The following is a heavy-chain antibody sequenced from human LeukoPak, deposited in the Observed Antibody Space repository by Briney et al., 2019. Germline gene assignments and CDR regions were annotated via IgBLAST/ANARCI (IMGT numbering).Heavy chain of an antibody. Sequence: GASVKVSCKPSGYTFTAYYMHLVRQAPGQGLEWMGWINPNIGDTKFAQNFQDRVTMTWDTSVSTAYMELSSLTSDDTAVYYCASKGDGFCSSSRCQGAFDYWGQGSMVTVSS. D-gene: IGHD2-2*01. CDR2: INPNIGDT. CDR3: ASKGDGFCSSSRCQGAFDY. J-gene: IGHJ3*01. V-gene: IGHV1-2*02. CDR1: GYTFTAYY.